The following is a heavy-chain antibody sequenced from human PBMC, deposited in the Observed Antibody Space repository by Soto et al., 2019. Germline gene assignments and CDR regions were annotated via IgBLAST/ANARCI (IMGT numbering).Heavy chain of an antibody. D-gene: IGHD3-22*01. CDR3: ARWYYYDSSGYDFDY. CDR1: GASVSSNTFY. CDR2: IYYSGST. Sequence: PSETLSLTCTVSGASVSSNTFYWGWIRQPPGKGLEWIGYIYYSGSTYYNPSLKSRVTISVDTSKNQFSLKLSSVTAADTAVYYCARWYYYDSSGYDFDYWGQGTLVTV. V-gene: IGHV4-30-4*08. J-gene: IGHJ4*02.